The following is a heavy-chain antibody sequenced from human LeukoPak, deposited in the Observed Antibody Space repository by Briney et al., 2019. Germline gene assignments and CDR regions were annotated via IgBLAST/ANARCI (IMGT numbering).Heavy chain of an antibody. J-gene: IGHJ4*02. CDR1: GFTFSTFG. V-gene: IGHV3-23*01. Sequence: GGSLRLSCAAAGFTFSTFGLSWVRQAPGKGLEWVSHISGSGITTIYADSVKGRFTISRDNSKNTLFLQMNSLRAEDTAVYFCATKGLWNGAYFDYWGQGTLVTVSS. CDR2: ISGSGITT. CDR3: ATKGLWNGAYFDY. D-gene: IGHD3-3*01.